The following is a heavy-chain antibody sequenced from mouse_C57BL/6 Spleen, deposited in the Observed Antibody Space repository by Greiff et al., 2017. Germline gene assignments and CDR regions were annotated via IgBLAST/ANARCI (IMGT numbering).Heavy chain of an antibody. D-gene: IGHD1-1*01. CDR3: AISDYGSSPDY. Sequence: QVQLKQPGAELVKPGASVKVSCKASGYTFTSYWMHWVKQRPGQGLEWIGRIHPSDSDTNYNQKFKGKATSTVDKASSTAYMQRSSLTSEDSAVYYGAISDYGSSPDYWGQGTSVTVAS. CDR2: IHPSDSDT. V-gene: IGHV1-74*01. J-gene: IGHJ4*01. CDR1: GYTFTSYW.